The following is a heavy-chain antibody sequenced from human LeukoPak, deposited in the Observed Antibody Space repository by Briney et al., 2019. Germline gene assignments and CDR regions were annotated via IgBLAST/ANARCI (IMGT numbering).Heavy chain of an antibody. D-gene: IGHD1-1*01. CDR1: GFTFSTYW. Sequence: GGSLRLSCAASGFTFSTYWMHWVRQAPGKGLVWVSHINSGGSSTNYADSVRGRFTISRDNAKNTLYLQMNSLRAEDTAVYYCAKDYKSSTLAPDYWGQGTLVTVSS. J-gene: IGHJ4*02. CDR3: AKDYKSSTLAPDY. CDR2: INSGGSST. V-gene: IGHV3-74*01.